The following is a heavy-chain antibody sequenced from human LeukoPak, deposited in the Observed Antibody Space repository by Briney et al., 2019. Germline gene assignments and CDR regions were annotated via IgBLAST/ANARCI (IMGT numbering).Heavy chain of an antibody. J-gene: IGHJ3*02. CDR1: GYRFTSYS. V-gene: IGHV5-51*01. CDR3: ARRPAGHNFDI. Sequence: GESLNISCKGSGYRFTSYSIGWVRQMPGKGLEWMGIIYPGESDTRYSPSFEGQVTMSADKSISTASLHWRSLKASHTAMYYCARRPAGHNFDIWGQGTTVIVSS. CDR2: IYPGESDT.